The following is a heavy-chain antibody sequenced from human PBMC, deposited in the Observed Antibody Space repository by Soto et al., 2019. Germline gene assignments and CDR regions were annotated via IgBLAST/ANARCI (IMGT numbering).Heavy chain of an antibody. V-gene: IGHV2-5*02. CDR2: IYWDDDK. CDR3: ARPYYDSTGYYYYFDL. Sequence: QITLKESGPTLVKPTQTLTLTCTFSGFSLTTSGVGVAWIRQPPGKALEWLALIYWDDDKRYSPSLKSRLTIPKDTSKNRVVLTMTNMHPVDTATYYCARPYYDSTGYYYYFDLWGRGTLVTVSS. D-gene: IGHD3-22*01. J-gene: IGHJ2*01. CDR1: GFSLTTSGVG.